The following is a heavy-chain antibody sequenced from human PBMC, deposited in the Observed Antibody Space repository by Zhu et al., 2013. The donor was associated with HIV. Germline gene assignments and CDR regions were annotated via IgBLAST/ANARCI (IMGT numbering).Heavy chain of an antibody. CDR3: ARGRITMIVVALNAFDI. CDR1: GYTFTSYY. J-gene: IGHJ3*02. D-gene: IGHD3-22*01. V-gene: IGHV1-46*01. Sequence: QVQLVQSGAEVKKPGASVKVSCKASGYTFTSYYMHWVRQAPGQGLEWMGIINPSGGSTSYAQKFQGRVTMTRDTSTSTVYMELSSLRSEDTAVYYCARGRITMIVVALNAFDIWGQGTMVTVSS. CDR2: INPSGGST.